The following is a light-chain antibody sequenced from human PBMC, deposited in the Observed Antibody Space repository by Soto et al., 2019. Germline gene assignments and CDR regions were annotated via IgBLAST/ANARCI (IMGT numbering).Light chain of an antibody. CDR3: QQSYSTLST. CDR2: AAS. V-gene: IGKV1-39*01. Sequence: DIQMTPSPSSLSASVGDRVTITCRASQSINSYLNWYQQKPGKAPKLLIYAASSLQSGVPSRFSGSGSGTDFTLTISSLQPEDFATYYCQQSYSTLSTFGPGTKVDIK. J-gene: IGKJ3*01. CDR1: QSINSY.